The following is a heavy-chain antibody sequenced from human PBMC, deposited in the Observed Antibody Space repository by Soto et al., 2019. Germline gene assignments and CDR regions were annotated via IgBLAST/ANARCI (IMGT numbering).Heavy chain of an antibody. CDR3: AREDSIIIPAVSDF. Sequence: GGSLRLSCTVSVFAFNNYCINWVRPAPGKGLEWVSLISKSDYTYYSDSVKGRFTISRDNAKNSVSLQMNTLRVEDTAVYYCAREDSIIIPAVSDFWGQGTLVTVSS. CDR2: ISKSDYT. J-gene: IGHJ4*02. D-gene: IGHD2-2*01. V-gene: IGHV3-21*01. CDR1: VFAFNNYC.